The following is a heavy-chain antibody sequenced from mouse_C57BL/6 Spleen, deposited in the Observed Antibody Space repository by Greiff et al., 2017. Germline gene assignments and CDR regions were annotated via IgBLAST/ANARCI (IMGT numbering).Heavy chain of an antibody. J-gene: IGHJ2*01. CDR2: IDPSDSYT. Sequence: QVQLQQPGAELVMPGASVKLSCKASGYTFTSYWMHWVKQRPGQGLEWIGEIDPSDSYTNYNQKFKGKSPLTVDKSSSTAYMQLSSLTSEDAAVYYCARRHPYYSNDYWGQGTTLTVSS. D-gene: IGHD2-5*01. CDR1: GYTFTSYW. CDR3: ARRHPYYSNDY. V-gene: IGHV1-69*01.